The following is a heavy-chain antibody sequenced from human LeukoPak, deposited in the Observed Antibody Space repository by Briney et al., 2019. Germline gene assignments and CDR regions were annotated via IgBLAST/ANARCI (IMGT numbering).Heavy chain of an antibody. J-gene: IGHJ6*04. CDR1: GFTFSSYA. V-gene: IGHV3-30*04. D-gene: IGHD3-10*02. CDR2: ISYDGSNK. Sequence: PGGSLRLSCAASGFTFSSYAMHWVRQAPGKGLEWVAVISYDGSNKYYADSVKGRFTISRDNAKNSLYLQTNSLRAEDTAVYYCAELGITMIGGVWGKGTTVTISS. CDR3: AELGITMIGGV.